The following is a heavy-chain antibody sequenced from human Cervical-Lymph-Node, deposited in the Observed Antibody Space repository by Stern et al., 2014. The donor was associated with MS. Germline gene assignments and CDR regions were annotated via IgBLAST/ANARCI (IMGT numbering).Heavy chain of an antibody. V-gene: IGHV1-18*01. D-gene: IGHD3-3*01. CDR1: GYTFTSSG. Sequence: VQLVESGAEVKKPGASVKVSCKASGYTFTSSGISWVRQAPGQGLEWMGWISAYNGNTNYAQKLQGRVTVTTDTSTSTAYMELRSLRSDDTAVYYCARDYYDFWSGSVYYFDYWGQGTLVTVSS. CDR2: ISAYNGNT. J-gene: IGHJ4*02. CDR3: ARDYYDFWSGSVYYFDY.